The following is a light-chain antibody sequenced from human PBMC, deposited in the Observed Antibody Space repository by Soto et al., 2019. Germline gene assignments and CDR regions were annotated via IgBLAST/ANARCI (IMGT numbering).Light chain of an antibody. V-gene: IGLV1-40*01. CDR2: GND. J-gene: IGLJ2*01. Sequence: QLVLTQPPSVSGAPGQGVTISCTGSSSNIGAGYDVHWYQQLPGAAPKLLIFGNDNRPSGVPDRFSGSRSGTSASLAITGLQAEDEADYYCSSYTSSSTLVFGGGTKLTVL. CDR1: SSNIGAGYD. CDR3: SSYTSSSTLV.